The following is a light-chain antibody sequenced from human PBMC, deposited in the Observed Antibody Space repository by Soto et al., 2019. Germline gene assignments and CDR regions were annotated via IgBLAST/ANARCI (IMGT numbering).Light chain of an antibody. Sequence: EIVLTQSPATLSLSPGERATLSCRASQSVNSYLAWYQQKPGQAPRLLIYDASNRATAIPARFSGSGSGTDFTLTISSLEPEDFAVYYCQHRSSWPHFGQGTRLEIK. CDR1: QSVNSY. CDR3: QHRSSWPH. CDR2: DAS. J-gene: IGKJ5*01. V-gene: IGKV3-11*01.